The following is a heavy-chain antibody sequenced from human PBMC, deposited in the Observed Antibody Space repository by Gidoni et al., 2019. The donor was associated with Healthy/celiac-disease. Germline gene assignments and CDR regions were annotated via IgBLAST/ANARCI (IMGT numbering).Heavy chain of an antibody. J-gene: IGHJ6*02. CDR3: AHRCLRYFDWSIDYYYYYGMDV. CDR1: GFSLSTSGVG. Sequence: QITLKESGLTLVKPTQTLTLTGTSSGFSLSTSGVGVGWIRQPPGKALAWLALIYWNDDKRYSPSLKSRLTIHKDTSKNQLVLTMNNMDPVDTATYYCAHRCLRYFDWSIDYYYYYGMDVWGQGTTVTVSS. V-gene: IGHV2-5*01. D-gene: IGHD3-9*01. CDR2: IYWNDDK.